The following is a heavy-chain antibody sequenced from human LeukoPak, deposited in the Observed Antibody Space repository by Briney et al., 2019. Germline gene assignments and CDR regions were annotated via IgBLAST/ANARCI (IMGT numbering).Heavy chain of an antibody. Sequence: GGSLRLSCAASGFTFSSYAMSWVRQAPGKGLEWVSAISGSGGSTYYADSVKGRFTISRDSSKNTLYLQMNSLRAEDTAVYYCAKSRTRSSWIDYWGQGTLVTVSS. J-gene: IGHJ4*02. D-gene: IGHD6-13*01. CDR2: ISGSGGST. CDR1: GFTFSSYA. CDR3: AKSRTRSSWIDY. V-gene: IGHV3-23*01.